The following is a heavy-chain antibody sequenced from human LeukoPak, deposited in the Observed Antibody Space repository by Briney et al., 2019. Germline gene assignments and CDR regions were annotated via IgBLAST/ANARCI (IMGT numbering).Heavy chain of an antibody. J-gene: IGHJ6*03. CDR2: IYTSGST. CDR1: SGSINTSDYY. Sequence: PSETLSLTCTVSSGSINTSDYYWGWIRQPPGKGLEWIGRIYTSGSTNYNPSLKSRVTISVDTSKNQFSLKLSSVTAADTAVYYCARGGSNCSGGSCYSAYSYYYYYYMDVWGKGTTVTISS. V-gene: IGHV4-39*07. CDR3: ARGGSNCSGGSCYSAYSYYYYYYMDV. D-gene: IGHD2-15*01.